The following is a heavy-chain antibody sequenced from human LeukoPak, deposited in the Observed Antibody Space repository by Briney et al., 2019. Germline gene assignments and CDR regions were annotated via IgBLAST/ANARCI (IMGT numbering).Heavy chain of an antibody. CDR2: INGDCKYI. V-gene: IGHV3-21*01. CDR1: GFTFKSYN. CDR3: AREGNDYYYDQ. J-gene: IGHJ4*02. Sequence: GGSLRLSCAASGFTFKSYNMNWVRQAPGKGLEWVSSINGDCKYITYAVSVKPRFTISRDNPKNSLYLQVASLRGDDTSTYYCAREGNDYYYDQWGQGTLVTVST. D-gene: IGHD3-16*01.